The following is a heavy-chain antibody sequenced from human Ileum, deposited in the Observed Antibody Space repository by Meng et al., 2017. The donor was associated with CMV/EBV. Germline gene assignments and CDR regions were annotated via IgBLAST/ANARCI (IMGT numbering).Heavy chain of an antibody. CDR2: INSDGSST. CDR1: GFTFSTYW. CDR3: TRRKVGFDP. Sequence: LSLSWAASGFTFSTYWMHWVRQAPGKGLVWVSRINSDGSSTNYADSVKGRFTISRDNAKNTLYLQMNSLRAEDSAVYYCTRRKVGFDPWGQGTLVTVSS. V-gene: IGHV3-74*01. D-gene: IGHD2-2*01. J-gene: IGHJ5*02.